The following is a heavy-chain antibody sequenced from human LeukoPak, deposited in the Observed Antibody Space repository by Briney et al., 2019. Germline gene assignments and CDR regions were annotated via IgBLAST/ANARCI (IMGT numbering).Heavy chain of an antibody. Sequence: SETLSLTCTVSGGSISTYYWSWIRQPPGKGLEWIGYIYYSGSTNYNPSLKSRVTISVDTSKNQFSLKLTSVTAADTAVYYCASNYYGSGSYIRFDYWGQGTLVTVSS. J-gene: IGHJ4*02. CDR3: ASNYYGSGSYIRFDY. D-gene: IGHD3-10*01. V-gene: IGHV4-59*08. CDR1: GGSISTYY. CDR2: IYYSGST.